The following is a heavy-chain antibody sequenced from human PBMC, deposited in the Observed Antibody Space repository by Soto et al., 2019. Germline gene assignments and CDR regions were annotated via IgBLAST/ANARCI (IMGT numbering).Heavy chain of an antibody. CDR3: ARGYRKRGDTAMVTQQQLGDYYYYGMDV. CDR2: INHSGST. D-gene: IGHD5-18*01. V-gene: IGHV4-34*01. J-gene: IGHJ6*02. CDR1: GGSFSGYY. Sequence: PSETLSLTCAVYGGSFSGYYWSWIRQPPGKGLEWIGEINHSGSTNYNPSLKSRVTISVDTSKNQFSLKLSSVTAADTAVYYCARGYRKRGDTAMVTQQQLGDYYYYGMDVWGQGTTVTVSS.